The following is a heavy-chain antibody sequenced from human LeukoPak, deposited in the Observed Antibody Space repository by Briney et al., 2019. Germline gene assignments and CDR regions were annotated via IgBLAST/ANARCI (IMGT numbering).Heavy chain of an antibody. CDR3: AREYMGTAARVGFDP. J-gene: IGHJ5*02. V-gene: IGHV4-39*07. Sequence: SETLSLTCTVSGGSISSSSYYWGWIRQPPGKGLEWIGSIYYSGSTYYNPSLKSRVTISVDTSKNQFSLKLSSVTAADTAVYYCAREYMGTAARVGFDPWGQGTLVTVSS. CDR2: IYYSGST. CDR1: GGSISSSSYY. D-gene: IGHD6-13*01.